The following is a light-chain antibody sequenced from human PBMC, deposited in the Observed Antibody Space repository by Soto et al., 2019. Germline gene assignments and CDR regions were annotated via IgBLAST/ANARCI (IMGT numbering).Light chain of an antibody. Sequence: EIVLTQYPGTLSLSPGERATLSCRASQSVSSSYLAWYQQKPGQAPRLLIYGASTRATGIPARFSGSGSGTDFTLTISSLQFEDFAVYYCQQYNNWPRTFGQGTKVDIK. J-gene: IGKJ1*01. CDR2: GAS. CDR1: QSVSSSY. V-gene: IGKV3-15*01. CDR3: QQYNNWPRT.